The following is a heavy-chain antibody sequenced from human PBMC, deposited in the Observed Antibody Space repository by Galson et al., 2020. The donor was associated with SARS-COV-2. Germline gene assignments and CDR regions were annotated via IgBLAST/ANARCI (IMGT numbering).Heavy chain of an antibody. CDR1: GYSFSNSW. J-gene: IGHJ4*02. CDR3: ARRDIMAMIGHGNAWDYFDY. Sequence: GESLKISCKGSGYSFSNSWIAWVRQMPGKGLECMGIIYPGDSDTRYSPSFQGQVTISADKSISTAYLQWSSLKASDTAMYYCARRDIMAMIGHGNAWDYFDYWGQGTLVTVSS. D-gene: IGHD5-12*01. V-gene: IGHV5-51*01. CDR2: IYPGDSDT.